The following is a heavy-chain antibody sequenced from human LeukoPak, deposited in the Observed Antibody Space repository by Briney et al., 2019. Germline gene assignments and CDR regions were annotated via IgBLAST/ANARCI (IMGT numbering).Heavy chain of an antibody. CDR3: ARSEGPLDH. Sequence: GGTLRLSCAASGFSFSTSNMNWVRQAPGKGLEWLSYITTSSTMNYADSVRGRFTISRDNAKNSLYLQMDSLREDDTAVYYCARSEGPLDHWGQGTLVTVSS. V-gene: IGHV3-48*02. CDR1: GFSFSTSN. CDR2: ITTSSTM. J-gene: IGHJ4*02.